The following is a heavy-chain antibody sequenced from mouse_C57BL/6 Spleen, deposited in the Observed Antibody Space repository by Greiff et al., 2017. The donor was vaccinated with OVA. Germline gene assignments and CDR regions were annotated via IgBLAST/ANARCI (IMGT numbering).Heavy chain of an antibody. CDR3: ARGDYGSRYWYFDV. Sequence: EVKLMESVAELVRPGASVKLSCTASGFNIKNTYMHWVKQRPEQGLEWIGRIDPANGNTKYAPKFQGKATITADTSSNTAYLQLSSLTSEDTAIYYCARGDYGSRYWYFDVWGTGTTVTVSS. CDR2: IDPANGNT. D-gene: IGHD1-1*01. CDR1: GFNIKNTY. J-gene: IGHJ1*03. V-gene: IGHV14-3*01.